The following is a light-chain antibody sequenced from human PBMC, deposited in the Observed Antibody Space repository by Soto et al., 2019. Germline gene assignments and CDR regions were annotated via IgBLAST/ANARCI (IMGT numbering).Light chain of an antibody. CDR3: PHYYSTPST. J-gene: IGKJ1*01. V-gene: IGKV4-1*01. Sequence: DIVMTQSPDSLAVSLGERATINCKSSQSVLYSSNNKNYLSWYQQKPGQPPKLLIYWASTRESGVPARFSGSGSGSDFSVTISSLQAEGVAVYYWPHYYSTPSTFGQGTKVEI. CDR1: QSVLYSSNNKNY. CDR2: WAS.